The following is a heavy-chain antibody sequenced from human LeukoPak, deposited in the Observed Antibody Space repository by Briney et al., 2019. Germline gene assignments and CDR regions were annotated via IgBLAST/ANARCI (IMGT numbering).Heavy chain of an antibody. V-gene: IGHV1-18*01. CDR1: GYTFSNFG. D-gene: IGHD2-2*01. Sequence: GASVKVSCKTSGYTFSNFGINWVRQAPGQGLEWMGWISGNNDNPNYGQKLQGRFTVTTDSSTSTAYMELRNLTFDDTAVYYCARDGTSTDDYWGQGTLVTVSS. J-gene: IGHJ4*02. CDR2: ISGNNDNP. CDR3: ARDGTSTDDY.